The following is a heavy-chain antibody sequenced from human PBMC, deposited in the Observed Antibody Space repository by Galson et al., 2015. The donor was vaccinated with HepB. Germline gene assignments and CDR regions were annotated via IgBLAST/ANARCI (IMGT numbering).Heavy chain of an antibody. CDR1: GFTFSRYS. Sequence: SLRLSCAASGFTFSRYSMNWVRQAPGKGLEWVSYISSSSSTIYYADSVKGRFTISRDNAKNSLYLQMNSLRAEDTAVYYCARDQEEIVVVITIPDAFDIWGQGTMVTVSS. J-gene: IGHJ3*02. V-gene: IGHV3-48*01. D-gene: IGHD3-22*01. CDR2: ISSSSSTI. CDR3: ARDQEEIVVVITIPDAFDI.